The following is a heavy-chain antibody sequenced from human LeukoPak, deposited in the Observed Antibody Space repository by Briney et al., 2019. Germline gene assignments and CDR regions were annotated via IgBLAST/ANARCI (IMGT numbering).Heavy chain of an antibody. Sequence: ASVKVSCKASGYTFTGYYMHWVRQAPGQGLEWMGWINPNSGGTNYAQKFQGRVTMTRDTSITTAYMELSRLRSDDTAVYYCASGVFEGGTKNHVFDYWGQGTLVTVSS. J-gene: IGHJ4*02. CDR3: ASGVFEGGTKNHVFDY. CDR1: GYTFTGYY. CDR2: INPNSGGT. D-gene: IGHD1-7*01. V-gene: IGHV1-2*02.